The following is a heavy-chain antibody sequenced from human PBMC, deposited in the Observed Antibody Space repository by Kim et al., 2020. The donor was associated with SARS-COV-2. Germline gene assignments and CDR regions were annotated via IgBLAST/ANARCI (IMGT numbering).Heavy chain of an antibody. Sequence: SQTLSLTCAISGDSISSNSAAWNWIRQSPSRGLEWLGRTYYRSKWYNDYAASVKSRMTINPDTSKNQFSLQVNSVTPEDTAVYYCAREYDSSGYLSWYFDLWGRGTLVTVSS. CDR2: TYYRSKWYN. J-gene: IGHJ2*01. CDR3: AREYDSSGYLSWYFDL. CDR1: GDSISSNSAA. V-gene: IGHV6-1*01. D-gene: IGHD3-22*01.